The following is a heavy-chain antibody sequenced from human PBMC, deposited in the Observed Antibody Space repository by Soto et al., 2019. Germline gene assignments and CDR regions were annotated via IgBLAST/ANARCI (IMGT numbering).Heavy chain of an antibody. CDR2: INPYNGNT. J-gene: IGHJ4*01. CDR1: GYSFSSCG. Sequence: GASVKVSCKASGYSFSSCGVSWVRQAPGQGLEWIGWINPYNGNTLNAQNLQGRVTLTTDTSTSTAYMELRSLRSDDTAIYYCARDPGAATFDYWGQGTLVTVSS. CDR3: ARDPGAATFDY. V-gene: IGHV1-18*04. D-gene: IGHD1-26*01.